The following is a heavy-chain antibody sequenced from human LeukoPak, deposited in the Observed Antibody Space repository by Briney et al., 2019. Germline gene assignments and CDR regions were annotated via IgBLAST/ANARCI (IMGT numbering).Heavy chain of an antibody. CDR2: INPDSGGT. CDR1: GYTFTGYY. D-gene: IGHD3-22*01. Sequence: GASVKVSCKASGYTFTGYYMHWVRQAPGQGLEWVGWINPDSGGTNYAQKFQGRVTMTRDTSIRTAYMELSRLRSDDTAVYYCASKDPYDSRGYLLDYWGQGTLVTVSS. V-gene: IGHV1-2*02. CDR3: ASKDPYDSRGYLLDY. J-gene: IGHJ4*02.